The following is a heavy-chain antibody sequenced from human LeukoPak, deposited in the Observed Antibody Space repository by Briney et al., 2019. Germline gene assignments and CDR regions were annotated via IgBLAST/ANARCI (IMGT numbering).Heavy chain of an antibody. CDR3: AGTRTTVTMFWFDP. CDR1: GGSISSGDYY. Sequence: SQTLSLTCTVSGGSISSGDYYWSWIRQPPGKGLEWIGYIYYSGSTYYNPSLKSRVTISVVTSKNQFSLKLSSVTAADTAVYYCAGTRTTVTMFWFDPWGQGTLVTVSS. V-gene: IGHV4-30-4*08. J-gene: IGHJ5*02. CDR2: IYYSGST. D-gene: IGHD4-17*01.